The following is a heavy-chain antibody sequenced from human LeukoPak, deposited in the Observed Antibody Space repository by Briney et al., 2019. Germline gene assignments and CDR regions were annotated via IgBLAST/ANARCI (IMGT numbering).Heavy chain of an antibody. V-gene: IGHV3-48*02. D-gene: IGHD3-22*01. Sequence: GGSLRLSCAASGFTFSTYTMNWVRQAPGKGLEWVSYISSSGTTIYYADSVQGRFTVSRDNAKNSLYLQMNSLRDEDTAVYYCARTYYDRTGYYYAFDIWGQGTLVTVSS. J-gene: IGHJ3*02. CDR3: ARTYYDRTGYYYAFDI. CDR2: ISSSGTTI. CDR1: GFTFSTYT.